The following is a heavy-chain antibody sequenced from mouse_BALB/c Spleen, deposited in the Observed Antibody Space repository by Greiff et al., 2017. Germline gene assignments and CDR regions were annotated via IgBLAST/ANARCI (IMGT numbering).Heavy chain of an antibody. CDR1: GYTFTSYW. J-gene: IGHJ4*01. V-gene: IGHV1S81*02. D-gene: IGHD2-1*01. CDR2: INPSNGRT. Sequence: QVQLQQPGAELVKPGASVKLSCKASGYTFTSYWMHWVKQRPGQGLEWIGEINPSNGRTNYNEKFKSKATLTVDKSSSTAYMQLSSLTSEDSAVYYCARDGNPYAMDYWGQGTSVTVSS. CDR3: ARDGNPYAMDY.